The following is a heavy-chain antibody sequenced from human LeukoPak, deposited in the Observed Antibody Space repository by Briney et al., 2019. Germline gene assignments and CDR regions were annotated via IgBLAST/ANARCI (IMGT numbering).Heavy chain of an antibody. D-gene: IGHD6-13*01. CDR3: ASVPGGAAAGTGWFDP. Sequence: ASVKVSCKASGYTFTGYYMHWVGQAPGHGLGGRGWINPNSGGPNYAQKFQGRVTMTRDTSISTAYMELSRLRSDDTAVYYCASVPGGAAAGTGWFDPWGQGTRVTVSS. CDR2: INPNSGGP. V-gene: IGHV1-2*02. J-gene: IGHJ5*02. CDR1: GYTFTGYY.